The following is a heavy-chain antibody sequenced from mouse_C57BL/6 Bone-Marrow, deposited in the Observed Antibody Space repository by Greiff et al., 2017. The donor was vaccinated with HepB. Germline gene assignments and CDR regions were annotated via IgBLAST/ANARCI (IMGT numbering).Heavy chain of an antibody. CDR1: GFTFSDFY. CDR2: SRNKANDYTT. V-gene: IGHV7-1*01. J-gene: IGHJ4*01. Sequence: EVKLVESGGGLVQSGRSLRLSCATSGFTFSDFYMEWVRQAPGKGLEWIAASRNKANDYTTEYSASVKGRFIVSRDTSQSILYLQMNALRAEDTAIYYCARESSYYAMDYWGQGTSVTVSS. CDR3: ARESSYYAMDY.